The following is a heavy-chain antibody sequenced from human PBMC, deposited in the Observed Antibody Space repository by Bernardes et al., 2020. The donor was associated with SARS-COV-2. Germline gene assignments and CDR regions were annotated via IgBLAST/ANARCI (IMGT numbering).Heavy chain of an antibody. CDR1: GFTFSTHG. J-gene: IGHJ4*02. D-gene: IGHD3-22*01. CDR3: AVQDSGYYYDFDH. CDR2: ISGSGSDI. V-gene: IGHV3-21*01. Sequence: GGSLRLSCAASGFTFSTHGINWVRQAPGKGLEWVASISGSGSDILYADSVKGRFTVSRDNAKNSLYLQMNSLRADDTAVYYCAVQDSGYYYDFDHWGQGTLVTVSA.